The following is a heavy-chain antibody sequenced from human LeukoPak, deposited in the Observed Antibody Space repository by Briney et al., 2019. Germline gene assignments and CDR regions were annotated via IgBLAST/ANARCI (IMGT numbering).Heavy chain of an antibody. Sequence: SGGSLRLSCAASGFTFSSYAMNWVRQAPGKGLEWVSGISGSGGSTYYADSVKGRFTISRDNSKNTLYLQINSLRAEDTAVYYCAKQGATAVAAGGDFDYWGQGTLVTVSS. V-gene: IGHV3-23*01. CDR1: GFTFSSYA. CDR2: ISGSGGST. D-gene: IGHD6-19*01. CDR3: AKQGATAVAAGGDFDY. J-gene: IGHJ4*02.